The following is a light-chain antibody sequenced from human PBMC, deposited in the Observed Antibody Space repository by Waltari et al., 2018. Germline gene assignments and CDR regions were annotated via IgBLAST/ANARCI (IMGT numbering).Light chain of an antibody. J-gene: IGLJ2*01. CDR1: SSDIGRYNF. CDR2: DVF. Sequence: QSALTQPASVSGSPGQSITISCTGSSSDIGRYNFVSWYQQHPGKAPKLILYDVFNRPSGVSNRFSGSKSGNTASRTISGLQPEDETDYYCSSHTTSNTLIFGGGTRVTVL. V-gene: IGLV2-14*03. CDR3: SSHTTSNTLI.